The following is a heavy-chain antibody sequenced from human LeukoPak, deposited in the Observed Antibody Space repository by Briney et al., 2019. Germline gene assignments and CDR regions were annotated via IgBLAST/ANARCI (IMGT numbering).Heavy chain of an antibody. J-gene: IGHJ4*02. CDR2: INSDGSST. V-gene: IGHV3-74*01. D-gene: IGHD1-20*01. Sequence: GGSLRLSCAASGFTFSSYWMHWVRQAPGKGLVWVSRINSDGSSTSYADSVKGRFTISRDNAKNTLYLQVNSLRAEDMAVYYCARARYNWNPFDYWGQGTLVTVSS. CDR1: GFTFSSYW. CDR3: ARARYNWNPFDY.